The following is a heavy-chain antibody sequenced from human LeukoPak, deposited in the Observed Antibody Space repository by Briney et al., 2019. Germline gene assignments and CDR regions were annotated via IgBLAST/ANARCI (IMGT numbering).Heavy chain of an antibody. D-gene: IGHD5-24*01. CDR3: AKGSQRWQQLSPSDAFDI. J-gene: IGHJ3*02. CDR2: ITGSGAST. CDR1: GFTFGSYA. V-gene: IGHV3-23*01. Sequence: GGSLRLSCAASGFTFGSYAMSWVRQGPGKGLEWVSAITGSGASTYYADSVKGRFTIFRDNSKNTLYLQMNSLRAEDTAIYYCAKGSQRWQQLSPSDAFDIWGQGTMVTVSS.